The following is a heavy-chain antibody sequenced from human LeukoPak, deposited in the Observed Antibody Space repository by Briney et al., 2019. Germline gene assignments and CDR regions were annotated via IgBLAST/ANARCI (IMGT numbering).Heavy chain of an antibody. V-gene: IGHV1-18*01. CDR2: ISAYNGNT. CDR3: ARDRWSYDFWSGYSVSGY. D-gene: IGHD3-3*01. J-gene: IGHJ4*02. CDR1: GYTFTSYG. Sequence: GASVKVPCKASGYTFTSYGISWVRQAPGQGLEWMGWISAYNGNTNYAQKLQGRVTMTTDTSTSTAYMELRSLRSDDTAVYYCARDRWSYDFWSGYSVSGYWGQGTLVTVSS.